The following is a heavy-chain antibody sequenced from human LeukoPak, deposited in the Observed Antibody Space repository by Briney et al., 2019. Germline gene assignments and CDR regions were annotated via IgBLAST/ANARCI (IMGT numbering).Heavy chain of an antibody. CDR3: ARVRTVVPAAIFGY. CDR1: GYTFTSYG. V-gene: IGHV1-18*01. CDR2: ISPFNGNT. Sequence: ASVKVSCKASGYTFTSYGITWVRQAPGKGLEWMGWISPFNGNTNYAQKFQGRVTMTTDTSTSTAYMGLRSLRSDDTAVYYCARVRTVVPAAIFGYWGQGTLVTVSS. D-gene: IGHD2-2*01. J-gene: IGHJ4*02.